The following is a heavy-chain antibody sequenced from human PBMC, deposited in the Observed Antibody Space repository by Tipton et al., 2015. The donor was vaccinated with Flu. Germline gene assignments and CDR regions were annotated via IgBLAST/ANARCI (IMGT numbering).Heavy chain of an antibody. D-gene: IGHD6-19*01. CDR1: GFTFSGYG. CDR2: IRHDEGDK. V-gene: IGHV3-30*02. CDR3: AKDGWDTSGWYPFDY. J-gene: IGHJ4*02. Sequence: SLRLSCAASGFTFSGYGMHWVRQAPGKGLEWVAFIRHDEGDKYYADSVKGRFTISRDNSKNALYLAINSLRTEDTAVYYCAKDGWDTSGWYPFDYWGQGTLVTVSS.